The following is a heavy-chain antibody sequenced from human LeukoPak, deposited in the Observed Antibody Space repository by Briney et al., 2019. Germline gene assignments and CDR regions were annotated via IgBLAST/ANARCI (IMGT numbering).Heavy chain of an antibody. CDR3: ARGSSSSHHPALS. J-gene: IGHJ4*02. V-gene: IGHV4-59*01. CDR2: FYYSGTT. D-gene: IGHD6-13*01. Sequence: SETLSLTCTVSGGSINSYYWSWIRQPPGMGLEWMGYFYYSGTTNYNPSLKSRVTISVDTSQNQFSLKLSSVTAADTAVYFCARGSSSSHHPALSWGQGTLVTVSS. CDR1: GGSINSYY.